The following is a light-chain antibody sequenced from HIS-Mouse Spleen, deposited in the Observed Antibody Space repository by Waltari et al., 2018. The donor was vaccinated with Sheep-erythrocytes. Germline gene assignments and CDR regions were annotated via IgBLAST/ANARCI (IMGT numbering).Light chain of an antibody. J-gene: IGLJ1*01. CDR3: SSYAGSNNFV. Sequence: QSALTQPPSASGSPGPSVTIPCTGTRSAVGGYNYFTWYQPHPGKAPKLMIYEVCKRPSGVPDRFSGSKSGNTASLTVSGLQAEDEADYYCSSYAGSNNFVFGTGTKVTVL. V-gene: IGLV2-8*01. CDR2: EVC. CDR1: RSAVGGYNY.